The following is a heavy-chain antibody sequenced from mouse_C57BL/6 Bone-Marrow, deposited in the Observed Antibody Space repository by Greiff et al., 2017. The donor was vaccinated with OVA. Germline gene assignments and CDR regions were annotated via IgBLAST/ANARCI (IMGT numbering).Heavy chain of an antibody. J-gene: IGHJ1*03. Sequence: DVHLVESGGGLVKPGGSLKLSCAASGFTFSSYTMSWVRQTPEKRLEWVATISGGGGNTYYPDSVKGRFTISRDNAKNTLYLQMSSLRSEDTALYYCARLGSHWYFDVWGTGTTVTVSS. CDR2: ISGGGGNT. CDR1: GFTFSSYT. CDR3: ARLGSHWYFDV. V-gene: IGHV5-9*01. D-gene: IGHD3-2*02.